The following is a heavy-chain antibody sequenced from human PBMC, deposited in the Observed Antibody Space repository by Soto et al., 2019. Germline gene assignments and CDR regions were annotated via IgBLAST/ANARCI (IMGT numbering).Heavy chain of an antibody. CDR3: ARGSRYDYVWGSYRYRAPDY. D-gene: IGHD3-16*02. CDR1: GYTFTSYA. CDR2: INAGNGNT. J-gene: IGHJ4*02. V-gene: IGHV1-3*01. Sequence: VASVKVSCKASGYTFTSYAMHWVRQAPGQRLEWMGWINAGNGNTKYSQKFQGRVTITRDTSASTAYMELSSLRSEDTAVYYCARGSRYDYVWGSYRYRAPDYWGQGTLVTVSS.